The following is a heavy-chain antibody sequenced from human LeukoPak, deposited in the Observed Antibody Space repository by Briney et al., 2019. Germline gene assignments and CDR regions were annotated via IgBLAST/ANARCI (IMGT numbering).Heavy chain of an antibody. Sequence: SVKVSCKASGGTFSSYAISWVRQAPGQGLEWMGRIIPIFGTANYAQKFQGRVTITTDESTSTAYMELSGLRSEDTAVYYCARGSPWAGGYNTDWGQGTLVTVSS. J-gene: IGHJ4*02. CDR1: GGTFSSYA. CDR3: ARGSPWAGGYNTD. D-gene: IGHD5-24*01. CDR2: IIPIFGTA. V-gene: IGHV1-69*05.